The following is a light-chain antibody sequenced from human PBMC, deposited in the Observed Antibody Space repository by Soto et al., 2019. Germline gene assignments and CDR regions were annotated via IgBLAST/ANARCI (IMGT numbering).Light chain of an antibody. CDR3: VQLAHVPWT. Sequence: DVVMTQTPLSSPVTLGQPASISCRSSESLVHSDGRTYLSWLQQRPGQPPRLLLYLISNRFSGVPDRCSGSGAGTEFTLKISRVEAEDVGVYYCVQLAHVPWTFGQGTKVEIK. CDR2: LIS. CDR1: ESLVHSDGRTY. V-gene: IGKV2-24*01. J-gene: IGKJ1*01.